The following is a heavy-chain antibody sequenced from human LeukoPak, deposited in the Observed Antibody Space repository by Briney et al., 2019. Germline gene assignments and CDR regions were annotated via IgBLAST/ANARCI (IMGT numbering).Heavy chain of an antibody. J-gene: IGHJ4*02. CDR3: ATGYSSTWHYFDY. D-gene: IGHD6-13*01. CDR1: GDSISSYY. V-gene: IGHV4-59*01. CDR2: IYHSGST. Sequence: PSETLSLTCTVSGDSISSYYWSWIRQPPGKGLEWIGYIYHSGSTNYNPSLKSRVTISADTSKDQFSLKLAPVTAADTAVYYCATGYSSTWHYFDYWGQGTLVTVSS.